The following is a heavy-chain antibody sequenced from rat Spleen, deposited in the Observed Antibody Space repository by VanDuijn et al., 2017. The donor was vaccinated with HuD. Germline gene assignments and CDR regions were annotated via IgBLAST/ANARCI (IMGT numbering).Heavy chain of an antibody. CDR1: GFTFSDYY. CDR3: AKGGIPDY. Sequence: EVQLVESGGDLVQPGRSLKLSCAASGFTFSDYYMAWVRQAPTKGLEWVATISYDGSTYYPASVKGRFTISKDNAENTVYLQMNSLRSEDTATYYCAKGGIPDYWGQGVMVTVSS. D-gene: IGHD3-8*01. V-gene: IGHV5-29*01. CDR2: ISYDGST. J-gene: IGHJ2*01.